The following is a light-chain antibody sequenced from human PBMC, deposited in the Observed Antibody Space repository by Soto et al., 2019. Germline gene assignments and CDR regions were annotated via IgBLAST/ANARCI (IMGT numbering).Light chain of an antibody. V-gene: IGKV1-5*03. J-gene: IGKJ1*01. CDR2: KAS. Sequence: DFQMTQSPSALSASVGDRFTITGRASQSISGWLAWYQQRQGTAPKLMIYKASTLETGVPSRLSGSGYGTEFTLTINNLKNDDFATYYCQQYAGSSRTFGQGTKVDIK. CDR3: QQYAGSSRT. CDR1: QSISGW.